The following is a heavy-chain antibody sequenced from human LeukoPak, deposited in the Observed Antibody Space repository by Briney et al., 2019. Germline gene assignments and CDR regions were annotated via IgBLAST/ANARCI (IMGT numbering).Heavy chain of an antibody. Sequence: PSETLSLTCTVSGGSISSYYWSWIRQPPGKGLEWIGYIYTSGSTNYNPSLKSRVTISVDTSKNQFSLKLSSVTAADTAVYYCAKGNYDFWSGYYTNNWFDPWGQGTLVTVSS. CDR3: AKGNYDFWSGYYTNNWFDP. CDR1: GGSISSYY. CDR2: IYTSGST. D-gene: IGHD3-3*01. J-gene: IGHJ5*02. V-gene: IGHV4-4*09.